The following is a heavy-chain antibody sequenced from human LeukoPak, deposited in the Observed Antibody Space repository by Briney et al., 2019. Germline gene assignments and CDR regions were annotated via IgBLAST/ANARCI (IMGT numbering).Heavy chain of an antibody. V-gene: IGHV4-59*12. J-gene: IGHJ5*02. CDR2: IYYSGST. CDR1: GGSISSYY. CDR3: ARGSWSYGSGSYYNSFYWFDP. D-gene: IGHD3-10*01. Sequence: SETLSLTCTVSGGSISSYYWSWIRQPPGKGLEWIGYIYYSGSTNYNPSLKSRVTMSVDTSKNQFSLKLSSVTAADTAVYYCARGSWSYGSGSYYNSFYWFDPWGQGTLVTVSS.